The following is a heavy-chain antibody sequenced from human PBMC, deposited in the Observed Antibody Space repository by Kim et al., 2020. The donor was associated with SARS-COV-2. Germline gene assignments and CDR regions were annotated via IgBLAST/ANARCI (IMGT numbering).Heavy chain of an antibody. D-gene: IGHD6-13*01. J-gene: IGHJ4*01. CDR2: ISYDGSNK. V-gene: IGHV3-30*18. Sequence: GGSLRLSCAASGFTFSSYGMHWVRQAPGKGLEWVAVISYDGSNKYYADSVKGRFTISRDNSKNTLYLQMNSLRAEDTAVYYCAKELGYSSRRGGMDCWGQGTMVTVSS. CDR1: GFTFSSYG. CDR3: AKELGYSSRRGGMDC.